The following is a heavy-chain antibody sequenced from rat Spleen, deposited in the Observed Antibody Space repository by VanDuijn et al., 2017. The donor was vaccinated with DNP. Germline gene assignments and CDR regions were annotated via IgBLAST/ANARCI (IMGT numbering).Heavy chain of an antibody. J-gene: IGHJ2*01. CDR2: IISSGGST. CDR1: GFIFSNYY. Sequence: EVQLVDSGGGLVQPGRSMKLSCAASGFIFSNYYMAWVRQAPGKGLEWVASIISSGGSTYYPDSVKGRFTISRDNAKSSLYLQMDSLRSEDTATFYCTTDFERGYWGQGVMVTVSS. CDR3: TTDFERGY. D-gene: IGHD1-11*01. V-gene: IGHV5-27*01.